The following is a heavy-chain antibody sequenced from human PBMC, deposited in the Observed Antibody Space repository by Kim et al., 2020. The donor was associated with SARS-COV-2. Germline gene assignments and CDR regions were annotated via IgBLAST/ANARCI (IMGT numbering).Heavy chain of an antibody. J-gene: IGHJ6*02. D-gene: IGHD6-6*01. CDR1: GGSISSSNW. V-gene: IGHV4-4*02. CDR3: ASGIAARHYYYYYGMDV. CDR2: IYHSGST. Sequence: SETLSLTCAVSGGSISSSNWWSWVRQPPGKGLEWIGEIYHSGSTNYNPSLKSRVTISVDKSKNQFSLKLSSVTAADTAVYYCASGIAARHYYYYYGMDVWGQGTTVTVSS.